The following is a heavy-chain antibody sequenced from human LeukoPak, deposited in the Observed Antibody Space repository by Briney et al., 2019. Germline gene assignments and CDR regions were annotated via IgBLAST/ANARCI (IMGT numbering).Heavy chain of an antibody. Sequence: PSETLSLTCTVSGGSITSGVHSWSWIRQTPGKGLEWIGYLYHTGSTYYTPSLKSRVTISVDRSKSQFSLKLSSVTAADTAVYYCARDRVRYGSGSYYDYWGQGTLVTVSS. V-gene: IGHV4-30-2*01. CDR1: GGSITSGVHS. D-gene: IGHD3-10*01. CDR2: LYHTGST. CDR3: ARDRVRYGSGSYYDY. J-gene: IGHJ4*02.